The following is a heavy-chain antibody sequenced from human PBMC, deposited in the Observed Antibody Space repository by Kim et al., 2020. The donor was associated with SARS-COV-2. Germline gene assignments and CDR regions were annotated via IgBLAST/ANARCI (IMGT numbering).Heavy chain of an antibody. D-gene: IGHD3-10*01. V-gene: IGHV4-34*01. Sequence: SETLSLTCTVYGGSFSIYAWSWIRQSPGKGLEWIGEINHGGATNYNPSLKNRVTISVDTSNNHFSLRVTSVTAADTAVYYCARYCGSENYCLHYWGQGTLVTVSS. CDR2: INHGGAT. J-gene: IGHJ4*02. CDR1: GGSFSIYA. CDR3: ARYCGSENYCLHY.